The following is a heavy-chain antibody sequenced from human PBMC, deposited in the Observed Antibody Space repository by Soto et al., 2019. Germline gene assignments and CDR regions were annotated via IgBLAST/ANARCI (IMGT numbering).Heavy chain of an antibody. CDR3: ACGYPDCTNGVCYPGL. J-gene: IGHJ4*02. CDR2: IYPGDSDT. D-gene: IGHD2-8*01. Sequence: GESLKISCKGSGYSFTSYWIGWVRQMPGKGLEWMGIIYPGDSDTRYSPSFQGQVTISADKSISTAYLQWSSLKASDTAMYYCACGYPDCTNGVCYPGLWGQGTLVTVSS. CDR1: GYSFTSYW. V-gene: IGHV5-51*01.